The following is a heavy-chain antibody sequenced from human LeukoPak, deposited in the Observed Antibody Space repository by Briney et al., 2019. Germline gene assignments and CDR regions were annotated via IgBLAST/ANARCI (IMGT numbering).Heavy chain of an antibody. CDR1: GGSFSGYD. CDR3: ARGYYYGSGSYSFGY. CDR2: INHSGST. J-gene: IGHJ4*02. V-gene: IGHV4-34*01. D-gene: IGHD3-10*01. Sequence: SETLSLTCAVYGGSFSGYDWSWIRQPPGKGLEWIGEINHSGSTNYNPSLKSRVTISVDTSKNQFSLKLSSVTAADTAVYYCARGYYYGSGSYSFGYWGQGTLVTVSS.